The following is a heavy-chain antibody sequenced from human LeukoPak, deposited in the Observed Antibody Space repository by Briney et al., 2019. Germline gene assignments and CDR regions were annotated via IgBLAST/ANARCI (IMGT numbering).Heavy chain of an antibody. CDR3: ARDRDKYYYDSSGYYGQAFDI. Sequence: GSPRLSSADSGFTFRSSILCCVRPAPGERLECVSSLRGVGRYTYYAASVKGRFAISRDNAKKSLYLQMNSLRAEDTAVYLCARDRDKYYYDSSGYYGQAFDIWGQGTMVTVSS. CDR2: LRGVGRYT. D-gene: IGHD3-22*01. CDR1: GFTFRSSI. J-gene: IGHJ3*02. V-gene: IGHV3-21*01.